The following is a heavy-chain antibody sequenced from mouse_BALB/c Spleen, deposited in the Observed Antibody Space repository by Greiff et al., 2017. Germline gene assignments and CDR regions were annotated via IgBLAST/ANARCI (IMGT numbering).Heavy chain of an antibody. CDR2: ISSGGST. CDR3: ARGQYGIPYAMDY. V-gene: IGHV5-6-5*01. CDR1: GFTFSSYA. D-gene: IGHD2-10*02. Sequence: EVKLMESGGGLVKPGGSLKLSCAASGFTFSSYAMSWVRQTPEKRLEWVASISSGGSTYYPDGVKGRFTISRDNARNILYLQMSSLRSEDTAMYYCARGQYGIPYAMDYWGQGTSVTVSS. J-gene: IGHJ4*01.